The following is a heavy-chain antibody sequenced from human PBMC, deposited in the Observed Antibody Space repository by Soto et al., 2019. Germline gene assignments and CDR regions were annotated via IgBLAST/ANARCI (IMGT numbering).Heavy chain of an antibody. CDR2: ISYDGSNK. CDR3: AKPHSGSYLGDDAFDI. Sequence: PGGSLRLSCAASGFTFSSYGMHWVRQAPGKGLEWVAVISYDGSNKYYADSVKGRFTISRDNSKNTLYLQMNSLRAEDTAVYYRAKPHSGSYLGDDAFDIWGQGTMVT. V-gene: IGHV3-30*18. D-gene: IGHD1-26*01. J-gene: IGHJ3*02. CDR1: GFTFSSYG.